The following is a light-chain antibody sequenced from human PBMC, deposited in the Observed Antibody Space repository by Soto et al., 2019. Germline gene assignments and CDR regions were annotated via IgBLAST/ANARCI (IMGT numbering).Light chain of an antibody. V-gene: IGKV2-24*01. CDR2: KIS. J-gene: IGKJ1*01. CDR3: MQATHFPRT. Sequence: DIVMTQTPLSSPVTLGQPAYISCRSSESLEHRNGDTYLNWLQQRPGQPPRLLIYKISNRLSGVPRRFSGSGAGTDFTLKISRVEAEDVGIYYCMQATHFPRTFGQGTRVDFK. CDR1: ESLEHRNGDTY.